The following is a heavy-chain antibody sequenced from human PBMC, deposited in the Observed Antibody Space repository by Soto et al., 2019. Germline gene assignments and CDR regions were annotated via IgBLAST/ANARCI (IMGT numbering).Heavy chain of an antibody. D-gene: IGHD4-17*01. CDR3: AKDSGDYNNWFDP. V-gene: IGHV3-30*18. J-gene: IGHJ5*02. CDR1: GFTFSSYG. Sequence: GGSLRLSCAASGFTFSSYGMHWVRQAPGKGLEWVAVISYDGSNKYYADSVKGRFTISRDNSKNTLYLQMNSLRAEDTAVYYCAKDSGDYNNWFDPWGQGTLVTVSS. CDR2: ISYDGSNK.